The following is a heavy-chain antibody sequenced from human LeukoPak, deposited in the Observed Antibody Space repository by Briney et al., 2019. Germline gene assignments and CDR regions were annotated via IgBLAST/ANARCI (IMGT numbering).Heavy chain of an antibody. J-gene: IGHJ4*02. D-gene: IGHD2-2*01. CDR3: ARDYCSSTSCLFDY. Sequence: VASVNVSCTASGYTFTGYHMHWVRQAPGQGLEWMGRINPNSGDTNYAQNFQGKVTMTRDTSISTAYMELSRLRSDDMAVYYCARDYCSSTSCLFDYWGQGTLVTVSS. V-gene: IGHV1-2*06. CDR1: GYTFTGYH. CDR2: INPNSGDT.